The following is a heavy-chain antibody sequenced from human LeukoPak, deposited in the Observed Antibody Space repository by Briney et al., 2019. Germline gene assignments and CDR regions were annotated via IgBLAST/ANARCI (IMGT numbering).Heavy chain of an antibody. J-gene: IGHJ4*02. V-gene: IGHV3-74*01. Sequence: GGSLRLSCAASGFTFSSYWMHWVRQVPGKGPVWVSRINSDGSSTSYADSVKGRFTISRDNAKNTLYLQMNSLRAEDTAVYYCARLGYCSGTSCRYPGYWGQGTLVTVSS. CDR3: ARLGYCSGTSCRYPGY. D-gene: IGHD2-2*01. CDR1: GFTFSSYW. CDR2: INSDGSST.